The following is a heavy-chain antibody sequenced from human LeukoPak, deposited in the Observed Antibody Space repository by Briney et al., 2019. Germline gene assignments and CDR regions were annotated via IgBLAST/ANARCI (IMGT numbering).Heavy chain of an antibody. Sequence: QTLSLTCTVSGGSISSGDYYWGWLRQPPGTGLEWIGYIYYSGSTYYNPSLKSRVTISVDTSKNQFSLKLSSVTAADTAVYYCARAIWAWFDPWGQGTLVTVSS. J-gene: IGHJ5*02. V-gene: IGHV4-30-4*01. D-gene: IGHD3-16*01. CDR2: IYYSGST. CDR3: ARAIWAWFDP. CDR1: GGSISSGDYY.